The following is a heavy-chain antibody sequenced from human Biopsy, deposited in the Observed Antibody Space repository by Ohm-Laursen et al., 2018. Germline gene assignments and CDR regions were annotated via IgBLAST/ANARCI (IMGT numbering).Heavy chain of an antibody. CDR1: GDSLSSGPDN. CDR2: IYSGGNT. Sequence: SETLSLTCAVSGDSLSSGPDNWSWIRQPPGQGLEYIGFIYSGGNTNYNPSLQNRVTMSVDTSKNQFSLKLRSVTPADTAIYYCARDRGYYSDRTVPGYFDLWGRGTLVTVSS. CDR3: ARDRGYYSDRTVPGYFDL. V-gene: IGHV4-61*01. D-gene: IGHD3-22*01. J-gene: IGHJ2*01.